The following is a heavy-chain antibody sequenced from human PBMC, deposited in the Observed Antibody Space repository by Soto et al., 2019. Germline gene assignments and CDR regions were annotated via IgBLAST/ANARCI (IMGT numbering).Heavy chain of an antibody. CDR2: INHSGST. Sequence: SETLSLTCAVYGGSFSGYYWSWIRQPPGKGLEWIGEINHSGSTNYNPSLKSRVTISVDTSKNQFSLKLSSVTAADTAVYYCARREQHTDLDYWGQGTPVTVSS. CDR3: ARREQHTDLDY. D-gene: IGHD6-13*01. J-gene: IGHJ4*02. CDR1: GGSFSGYY. V-gene: IGHV4-34*01.